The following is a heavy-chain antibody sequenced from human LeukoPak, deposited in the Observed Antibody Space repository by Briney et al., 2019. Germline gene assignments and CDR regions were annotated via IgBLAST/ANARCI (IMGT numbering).Heavy chain of an antibody. Sequence: GVYLRLSCAASGFTFSNGWMSWVRQAPGKGLEWVGRIKSKTDGGTTDYAAPVKGRFTISRDDSKNTLYLQMNSLKTEDTAVYYCTFYGGGAFDIWGQGTMVTVSS. CDR1: GFTFSNGW. CDR3: TFYGGGAFDI. J-gene: IGHJ3*02. CDR2: IKSKTDGGTT. V-gene: IGHV3-15*01. D-gene: IGHD4-23*01.